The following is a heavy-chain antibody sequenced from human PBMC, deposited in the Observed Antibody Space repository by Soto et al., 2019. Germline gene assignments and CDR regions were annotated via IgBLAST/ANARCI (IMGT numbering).Heavy chain of an antibody. V-gene: IGHV4-39*01. CDR3: ARLTMTTPFDP. J-gene: IGHJ5*02. Sequence: SETLSLTCTVSGGSISSSSYYWGWIRQPPGKGLEWIGSIYYSGSTYYNPSLKSRVTITVDTSKNQFSLKLSSVTAADTAVYYCARLTMTTPFDPWGQGTLVT. CDR2: IYYSGST. CDR1: GGSISSSSYY. D-gene: IGHD4-17*01.